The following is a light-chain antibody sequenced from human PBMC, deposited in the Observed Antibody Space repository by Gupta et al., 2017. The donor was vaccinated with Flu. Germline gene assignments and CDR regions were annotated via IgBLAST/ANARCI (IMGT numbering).Light chain of an antibody. CDR1: RRYIRNYYR. CDR2: DVS. J-gene: IGLJ1*01. Sequence: SVPIPCTGPRRYIRNYYRVSWYQQPPGKAPKVMIYDVSNRPSGVPDRFYGSKSGNTASLTISGLQAEDEADYSCSSYTRSYTDVFGTGTKFTVL. CDR3: SSYTRSYTDV. V-gene: IGLV2-18*02.